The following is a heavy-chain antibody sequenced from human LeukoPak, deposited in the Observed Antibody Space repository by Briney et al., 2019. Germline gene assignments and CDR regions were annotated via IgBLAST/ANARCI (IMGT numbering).Heavy chain of an antibody. CDR3: ARAVWHYDSSGYAIGVYFDS. J-gene: IGHJ4*02. Sequence: GGSLRLSCAASGFTFSSYSMNWVRQAPGKGLEWVSYSDTGSSTIYNADSVKGRFTISRDNAKNSLYLQMNSLRAEDTAVYYCARAVWHYDSSGYAIGVYFDSWGQGTLVTVSS. CDR2: SDTGSSTI. CDR1: GFTFSSYS. D-gene: IGHD3-22*01. V-gene: IGHV3-48*01.